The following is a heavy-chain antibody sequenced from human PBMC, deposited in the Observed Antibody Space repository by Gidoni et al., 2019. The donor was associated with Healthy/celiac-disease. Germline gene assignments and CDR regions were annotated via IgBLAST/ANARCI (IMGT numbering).Heavy chain of an antibody. CDR1: GFTFTSSA. D-gene: IGHD3-10*01. J-gene: IGHJ4*02. V-gene: IGHV1-58*01. CDR2: IVVGSGNT. Sequence: QMQLVQSGPEVKKHGTSVKVSCKASGFTFTSSAVQWVRQARGQRLEWIGWIVVGSGNTNYAQKFQERVTITRDMSTSTAYMELSSLRSEDTAVYYCAAVLWFGELLFGYFDYWGQGTLVTVSS. CDR3: AAVLWFGELLFGYFDY.